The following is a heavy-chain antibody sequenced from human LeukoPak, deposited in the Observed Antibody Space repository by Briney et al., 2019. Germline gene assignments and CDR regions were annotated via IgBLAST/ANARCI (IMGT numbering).Heavy chain of an antibody. CDR1: GYTFTSYG. V-gene: IGHV1-18*01. D-gene: IGHD2-15*01. J-gene: IGHJ6*03. Sequence: ASVKVSCKASGYTFTSYGISWVRQAPGQGLEWMGWISAHNGNTNYAQKLQGRVTMTTDASTSTAYMELRSLRSDDTAVYYCARGVLGSYYYYMDVWGKGTTVTVSS. CDR2: ISAHNGNT. CDR3: ARGVLGSYYYYMDV.